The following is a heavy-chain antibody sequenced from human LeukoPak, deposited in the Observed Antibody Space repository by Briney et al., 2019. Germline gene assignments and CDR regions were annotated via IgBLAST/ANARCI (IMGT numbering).Heavy chain of an antibody. Sequence: PSETLSLTCAVSGGSISSSNWWSWVRPPPGKGLEWIGEIYHSGSTNYNPSLKSRVTISVDKSKNQFSLKLSSVTAADTAVYYCASKNYDSSWFYGMDVWGQGTTVTVSS. V-gene: IGHV4-4*02. CDR1: GGSISSSNW. D-gene: IGHD3-22*01. J-gene: IGHJ6*02. CDR3: ASKNYDSSWFYGMDV. CDR2: IYHSGST.